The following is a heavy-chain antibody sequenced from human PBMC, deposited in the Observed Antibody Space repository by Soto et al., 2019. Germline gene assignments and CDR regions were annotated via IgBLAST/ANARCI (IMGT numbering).Heavy chain of an antibody. J-gene: IGHJ6*03. CDR2: IYHSGST. Sequence: SETLSLTCAVSSGSISSSNWWSWVRQPPGKGLEWIGEIYHSGSTNYNPSLKSRVTISVDKSKNQFSLKLSSVTAADTAVYYCARAFPTFGDYVRGYYYYQYVWSKGTTVTVSS. D-gene: IGHD3-16*01. CDR1: SGSISSSNW. V-gene: IGHV4-4*02. CDR3: ARAFPTFGDYVRGYYYYQYV.